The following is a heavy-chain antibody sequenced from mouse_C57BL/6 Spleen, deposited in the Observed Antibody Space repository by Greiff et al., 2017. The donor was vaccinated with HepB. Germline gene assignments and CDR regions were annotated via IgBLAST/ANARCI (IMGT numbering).Heavy chain of an antibody. CDR3: ARGHYGNYVGAMDY. Sequence: QVQLQQPGAELVMPGASVKLSCKASGYTFTSYWMHWVKQRPGQGLEWIGEIDPSDSYTNYNQKFKGKSTLTVDKSSSTAYMQLSSLTSEDSAVYYCARGHYGNYVGAMDYWGKGTSVTVSS. CDR1: GYTFTSYW. V-gene: IGHV1-69*01. CDR2: IDPSDSYT. D-gene: IGHD2-1*01. J-gene: IGHJ4*01.